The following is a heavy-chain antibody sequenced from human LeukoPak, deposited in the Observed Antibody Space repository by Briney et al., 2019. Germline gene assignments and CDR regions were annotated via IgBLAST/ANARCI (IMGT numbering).Heavy chain of an antibody. CDR1: GGSISSSSYY. D-gene: IGHD6-13*01. V-gene: IGHV4-39*01. J-gene: IGHJ4*02. CDR3: ARLSSSWSSVASDN. CDR2: IYYSGST. Sequence: SETLSLTCTVSGGSISSSSYYWGWIRQPPGKGLEWIGSIYYSGSTYYNPSLKSRVTISVDTSKNQFSLKLSSVTAADTAVYYCARLSSSWSSVASDNWGQGTLVTVSS.